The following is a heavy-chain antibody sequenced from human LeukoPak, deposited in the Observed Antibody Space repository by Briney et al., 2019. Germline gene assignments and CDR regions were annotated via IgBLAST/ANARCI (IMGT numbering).Heavy chain of an antibody. CDR1: GFTFSNAW. D-gene: IGHD3-10*01. J-gene: IGHJ3*02. CDR3: TTDYYGSGSYPDAFDI. V-gene: IGHV3-15*01. CDR2: IKSKADGGTT. Sequence: GGSLRLSCAASGFTFSNAWMSWVRQAPGKGLEWVGRIKSKADGGTTDYAAPVKGRFTISRDDSKNTLYLQMNSLRTEDTAVYYCTTDYYGSGSYPDAFDIWGRGTMVTVSS.